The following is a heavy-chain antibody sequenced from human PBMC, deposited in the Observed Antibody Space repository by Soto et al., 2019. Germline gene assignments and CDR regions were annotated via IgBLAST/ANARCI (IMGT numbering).Heavy chain of an antibody. D-gene: IGHD4-17*01. J-gene: IGHJ3*02. CDR2: IYHSGST. Sequence: SETLSLTCAVSGGSISSSNWWRWVRQPPGKGLEWIGEIYHSGSTNYNPSLKSRVTISVDKSKNQFSLKLSSVTAADTAVYYCARDRGNYGGNSVRAFDIWGQGTMVTVSS. CDR1: GGSISSSNW. CDR3: ARDRGNYGGNSVRAFDI. V-gene: IGHV4-4*02.